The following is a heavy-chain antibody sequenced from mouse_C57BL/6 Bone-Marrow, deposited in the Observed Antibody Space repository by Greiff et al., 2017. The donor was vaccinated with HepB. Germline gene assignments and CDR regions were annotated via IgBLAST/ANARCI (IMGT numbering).Heavy chain of an antibody. CDR1: GFSLTSYG. Sequence: VQLKESGPGLVAPSQSLSITCTVSGFSLTSYGVHWVRQPPGKGLEWLVVIWSDGSTTYNSALKSRLSISKDNSKSQVFLKMNSLQTDDTAMYYCARSTVVAYYYAMDYWGQGTSVTVSS. CDR3: ARSTVVAYYYAMDY. D-gene: IGHD1-1*01. CDR2: IWSDGST. V-gene: IGHV2-6*03. J-gene: IGHJ4*01.